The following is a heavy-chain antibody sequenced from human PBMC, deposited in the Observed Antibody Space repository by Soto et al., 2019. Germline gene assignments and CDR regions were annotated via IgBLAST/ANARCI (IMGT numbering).Heavy chain of an antibody. CDR3: ARDATMVRGVIRPINWFDP. CDR1: GFTFSSYS. J-gene: IGHJ5*02. V-gene: IGHV3-21*01. Sequence: GGSLRLSCAASGFTFSSYSMNWVRQAPGKGLEWVSSISSSSSYIYYADSVKGRFTISRDNAKNSLYLQMNSLRAEDTAVYYCARDATMVRGVIRPINWFDPWGQGTLVTVSS. D-gene: IGHD3-10*01. CDR2: ISSSSSYI.